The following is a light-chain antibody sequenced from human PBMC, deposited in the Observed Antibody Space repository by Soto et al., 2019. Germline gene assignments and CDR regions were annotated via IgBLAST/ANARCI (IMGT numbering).Light chain of an antibody. CDR3: QQRSNWPIT. CDR2: GAS. CDR1: QSVTNSF. V-gene: IGKV3D-20*02. Sequence: EIVMTQSPATLSMSPGERATLSCRASQSVTNSFLAWYQQKPGQAPRLLIYGASRRATGIPDRFTGGGSGTDFTLTISRLEPEDFAVYYCQQRSNWPITFGQGTRLENK. J-gene: IGKJ5*01.